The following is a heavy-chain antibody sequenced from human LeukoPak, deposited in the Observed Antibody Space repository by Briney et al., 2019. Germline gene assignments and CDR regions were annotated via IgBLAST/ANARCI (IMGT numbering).Heavy chain of an antibody. D-gene: IGHD3-22*01. CDR3: ASSQYYYDSSGPYGYYYGMDV. V-gene: IGHV4-61*01. CDR2: IYYSGST. Sequence: SETLSLTCTVSGGSVSSGSYYWSWIRQPPGKGLEWIGYIYYSGSTNYNPSLKSRVTISVDQSKNQFSLKLSSVTAADTAVYYCASSQYYYDSSGPYGYYYGMDVWGQGTTVTVSS. CDR1: GGSVSSGSYY. J-gene: IGHJ6*02.